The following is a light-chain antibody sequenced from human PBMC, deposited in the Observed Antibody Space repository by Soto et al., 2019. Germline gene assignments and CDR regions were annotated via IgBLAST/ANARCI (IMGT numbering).Light chain of an antibody. V-gene: IGLV2-14*01. CDR1: GSDIGYYKF. CDR2: EVT. CDR3: SSYTTTTTL. Sequence: QPVLSQPASVSGSLGQSITISCTGTGSDIGYYKFVSWYQQHPGKAPKLMIYEVTNRPSGVSTRFSGSKSGNTASLTISGLQPEDEADYYCSSYTTTTTLFGGGTKLTVL. J-gene: IGLJ3*02.